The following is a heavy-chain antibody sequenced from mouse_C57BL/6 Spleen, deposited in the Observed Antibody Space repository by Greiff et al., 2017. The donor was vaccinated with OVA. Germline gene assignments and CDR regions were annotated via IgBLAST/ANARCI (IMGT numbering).Heavy chain of an antibody. CDR3: ARGGYYYGSSYEGFAY. J-gene: IGHJ3*01. CDR1: GYTFTSYW. Sequence: QVQLQQPGAELVRPGSSVKLCKASGYTFTSYWMDWVKQRPGQGLEWIGNIYPSDSETHYNQKFKDKATLTVDKSSSTAYMQLSSLTSEDSAVYYCARGGYYYGSSYEGFAYWGQGTLVTVSA. CDR2: IYPSDSET. D-gene: IGHD1-1*01. V-gene: IGHV1-61*01.